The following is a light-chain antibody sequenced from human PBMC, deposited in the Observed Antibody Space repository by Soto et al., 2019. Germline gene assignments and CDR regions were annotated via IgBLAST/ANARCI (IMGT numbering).Light chain of an antibody. CDR3: QQYNNWPPIT. J-gene: IGKJ5*01. CDR1: QSVSSN. V-gene: IGKV3-15*01. Sequence: EIVMTQSPATLSVSPGERATLSCRASQSVSSNFAWYQQKPGQAPRLLIYGASTTATGIPARFSGSGSGTEFTLTISSLQSEDFAVYYCQQYNNWPPITGGQATRPEI. CDR2: GAS.